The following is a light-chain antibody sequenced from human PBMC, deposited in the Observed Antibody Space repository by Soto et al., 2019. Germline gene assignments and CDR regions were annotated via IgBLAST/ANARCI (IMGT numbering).Light chain of an antibody. CDR3: SSYAGSNNFV. CDR2: NVN. J-gene: IGLJ1*01. Sequence: QSALIQPPSVSGSPGQSVTISCTGTSSDVGSYDYVSWYQQHPGTVPKPMIYNVNTRPSGVPDRFSGSKSGNTASLTVSGLQADDEAHYYCSSYAGSNNFVFGTGTKLTVL. V-gene: IGLV2-8*01. CDR1: SSDVGSYDY.